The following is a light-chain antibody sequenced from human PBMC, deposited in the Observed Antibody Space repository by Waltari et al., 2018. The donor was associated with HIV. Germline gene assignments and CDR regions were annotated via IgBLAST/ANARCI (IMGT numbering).Light chain of an antibody. CDR3: CSYGGSFFYV. CDR2: DVN. V-gene: IGLV2-11*01. CDR1: SSDVGGYNY. J-gene: IGLJ1*01. Sequence: QSALTQPRSVSGSPGQSVTISCTGTSSDVGGYNYVSWYQQHPGKAPTLMIYDVNKRPSGVPDRFSGSKSGNTASLTISGLQAEDEADYYCCSYGGSFFYVFGTGTKVTVL.